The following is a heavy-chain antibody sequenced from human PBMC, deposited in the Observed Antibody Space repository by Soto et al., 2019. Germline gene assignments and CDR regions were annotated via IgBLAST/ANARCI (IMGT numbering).Heavy chain of an antibody. J-gene: IGHJ5*02. CDR2: IIPILGIA. V-gene: IGHV1-69*02. CDR3: ASHYYDSSGYWA. CDR1: GGTFSSYT. Sequence: QVQLVQSGAEVKKPGSSVKVSCKASGGTFSSYTISWVRQAPGQGLEWMGRIIPILGIANYAQKFQGRVTITADKSTSTAYMELSSLRSEDTAVYYCASHYYDSSGYWAWGQGTLVTVSS. D-gene: IGHD3-22*01.